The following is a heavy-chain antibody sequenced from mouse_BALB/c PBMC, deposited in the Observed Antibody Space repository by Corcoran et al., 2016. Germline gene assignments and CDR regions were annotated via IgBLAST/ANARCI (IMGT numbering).Heavy chain of an antibody. J-gene: IGHJ3*01. D-gene: IGHD2-4*01. CDR1: GFDFSRYW. V-gene: IGHV4-1*02. CDR2: INPDSSTI. CDR3: ARQGHYDYLSFAY. Sequence: EVKLLESGGGLVQPGGSLKLSCAASGFDFSRYWMSWVRQAPGKGLEWIGEINPDSSTINYTPSLKDKFIISRDNAKNTLYQQMSKVRSEDTALYYCARQGHYDYLSFAYWGQGTLVTVSA.